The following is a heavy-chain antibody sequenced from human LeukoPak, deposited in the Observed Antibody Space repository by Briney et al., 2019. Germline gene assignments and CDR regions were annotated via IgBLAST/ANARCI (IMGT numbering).Heavy chain of an antibody. V-gene: IGHV4-34*01. J-gene: IGHJ4*02. CDR1: GGSFSGYY. D-gene: IGHD2-2*02. CDR3: ARVPQPLLYGPLFDY. CDR2: INHSGST. Sequence: PSETLSLTCAVYGGSFSGYYWSWIRQPPGKGLEWIGEINHSGSTNYNPSLKSRVTISVDTSKNQFSLKLSSVTAADTAVYYCARVPQPLLYGPLFDYWGQGTLVTVSS.